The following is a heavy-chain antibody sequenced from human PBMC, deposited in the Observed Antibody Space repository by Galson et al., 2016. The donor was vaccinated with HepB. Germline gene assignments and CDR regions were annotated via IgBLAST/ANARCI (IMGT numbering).Heavy chain of an antibody. CDR2: TYYRSTWSY. J-gene: IGHJ4*02. CDR1: GDSVSSNNAG. D-gene: IGHD6-19*01. CDR3: ARDPFSRGDIRSSSWYGWDY. Sequence: CAISGDSVSSNNAGWNWIRQSPSRGLEWLGRTYYRSTWSYDYAESVKSRITIIPDTAKNQFSLQVNSVTVEDTAIYYCARDPFSRGDIRSSSWYGWDYWGQGTLVTVSS. V-gene: IGHV6-1*01.